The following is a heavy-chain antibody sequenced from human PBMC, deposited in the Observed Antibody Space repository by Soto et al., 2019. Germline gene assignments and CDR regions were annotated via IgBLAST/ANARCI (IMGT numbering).Heavy chain of an antibody. CDR3: ARDPYDNSGSYFNAPLDY. V-gene: IGHV3-33*01. CDR2: MWSDGTTK. J-gene: IGHJ4*02. Sequence: LRLSCAASGFTLSNYGMHWVRQAPGKGLDWVAVMWSDGTTKFYADSVKGRFTLSRDNSKNTLYLQMDSLRAEDTAVYYCARDPYDNSGSYFNAPLDYWGQGTLVTVSS. D-gene: IGHD3-22*01. CDR1: GFTLSNYG.